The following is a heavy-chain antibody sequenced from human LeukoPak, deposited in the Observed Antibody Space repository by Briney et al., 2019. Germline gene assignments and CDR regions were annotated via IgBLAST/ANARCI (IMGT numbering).Heavy chain of an antibody. J-gene: IGHJ3*02. V-gene: IGHV1-18*01. CDR2: ISNYNGGT. CDR3: ARDYYETSGYKYDVFDI. D-gene: IGHD3-16*01. Sequence: ASVTVSFKSSDYTFSIYGISWVRQAPGQGLEWMGWISNYNGGTNFAQKVQERVTLTTDTSTSTTYMELRSLRSDDTAVYYCARDYYETSGYKYDVFDIWGQGTMVTVSS. CDR1: DYTFSIYG.